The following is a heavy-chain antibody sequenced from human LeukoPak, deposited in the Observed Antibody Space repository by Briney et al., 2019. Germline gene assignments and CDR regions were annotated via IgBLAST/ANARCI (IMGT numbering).Heavy chain of an antibody. J-gene: IGHJ4*02. CDR1: GFTFSSYW. V-gene: IGHV3-7*01. CDR3: ARDWGSSGWYAYYFDY. CDR2: IKQDGSEK. Sequence: GGSLRLSCAASGFTFSSYWMSWVRQAPGKGLEWVANIKQDGSEKYYVDSVKGRFTISRDNAKNSLYLQMNSLRAEDTAVYYCARDWGSSGWYAYYFDYWGQGTLVTVSS. D-gene: IGHD6-19*01.